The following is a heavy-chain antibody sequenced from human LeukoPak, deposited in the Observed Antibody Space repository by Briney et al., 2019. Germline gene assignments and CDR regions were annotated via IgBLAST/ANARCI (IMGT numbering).Heavy chain of an antibody. CDR3: AKGHYYGSGGLDY. CDR2: ISASGSAT. J-gene: IGHJ4*02. V-gene: IGHV3-23*01. CDR1: GFIFSNYG. Sequence: PGGSLRLSCAASGFIFSNYGMNWVRQAPGKGLEWVAAISASGSATSYADSVRGRFTISRDNSKSTTYLQMNSLRAEDTAVFYCAKGHYYGSGGLDYWGQGTLVTVSS. D-gene: IGHD3-10*01.